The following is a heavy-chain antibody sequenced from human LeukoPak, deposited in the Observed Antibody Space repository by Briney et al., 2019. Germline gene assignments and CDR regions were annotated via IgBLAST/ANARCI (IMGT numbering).Heavy chain of an antibody. V-gene: IGHV4-39*01. CDR3: ASPSKWELSDLGC. D-gene: IGHD1-26*01. CDR1: GGSISSNTYY. CDR2: IYHTGTT. Sequence: SETLSLTCTVSGGSISSNTYYWAWIRQPPGKGLEWIGSIYHTGTTYYNPSLESRVTISVDTSSNRFSLQLRSVTAADTATYYCASPSKWELSDLGCWGRGTLVTVSS. J-gene: IGHJ4*01.